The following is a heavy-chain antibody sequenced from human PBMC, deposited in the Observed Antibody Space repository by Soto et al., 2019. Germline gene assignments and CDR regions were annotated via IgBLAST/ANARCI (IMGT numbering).Heavy chain of an antibody. CDR1: GFTFSTYA. Sequence: EVQLLESGGALVQRGGSLRLSCAASGFTFSTYAMSWVRQAPGKGLEWVSTISGSLPISGSGGSTYYADSVKGRFTISRVNSKNTLYLQMNSLRDEDTAVYYCAKVFCFSASCYLSTLDYWGQGTLVTVSS. CDR2: ISGSGGST. J-gene: IGHJ4*02. D-gene: IGHD2-2*01. V-gene: IGHV3-23*01. CDR3: AKVFCFSASCYLSTLDY.